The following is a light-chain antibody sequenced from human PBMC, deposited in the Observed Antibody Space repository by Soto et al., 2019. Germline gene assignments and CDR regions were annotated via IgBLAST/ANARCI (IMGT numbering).Light chain of an antibody. J-gene: IGLJ2*01. Sequence: QSALTQPASVSGSPGQSITISCTGTSSDVGGYNYVSWYQQHPGKAPKLMIYDVSNLPSGVSNRFSGSKSGNTASLTISGLQAEDEADYYCSSYTSSSTPLVVFGGGTQLTVL. V-gene: IGLV2-14*01. CDR1: SSDVGGYNY. CDR3: SSYTSSSTPLVV. CDR2: DVS.